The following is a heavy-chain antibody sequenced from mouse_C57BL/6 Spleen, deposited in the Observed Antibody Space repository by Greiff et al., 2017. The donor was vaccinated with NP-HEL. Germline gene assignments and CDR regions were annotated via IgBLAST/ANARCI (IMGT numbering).Heavy chain of an antibody. CDR1: GYAFSSYW. CDR2: IYPGDGDT. D-gene: IGHD1-1*01. Sequence: QVQLKESGAELVKPGASVKISCKASGYAFSSYWMNWVKQRPGKGLEWIGQIYPGDGDTNYNGKFKGKATLTADKSSSTAYMQLSSLTSEDSAVYFCARSRTTVVANYAMDYWGQGTSVTVSS. V-gene: IGHV1-80*01. CDR3: ARSRTTVVANYAMDY. J-gene: IGHJ4*01.